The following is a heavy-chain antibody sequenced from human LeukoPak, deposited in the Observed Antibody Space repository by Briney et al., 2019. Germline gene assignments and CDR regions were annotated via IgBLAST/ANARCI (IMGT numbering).Heavy chain of an antibody. D-gene: IGHD3-16*01. V-gene: IGHV4-38-2*02. Sequence: SETLSLTCTVSGYSISSGYYWGWIRQPPGKGLEWIGSIYHSGSTYYNPSLKSRVTISVDTSKNQFSLKLSSVTAADTAVYYCATLMLNRYFDYWGQGTLVTVSS. CDR1: GYSISSGYY. CDR3: ATLMLNRYFDY. CDR2: IYHSGST. J-gene: IGHJ4*02.